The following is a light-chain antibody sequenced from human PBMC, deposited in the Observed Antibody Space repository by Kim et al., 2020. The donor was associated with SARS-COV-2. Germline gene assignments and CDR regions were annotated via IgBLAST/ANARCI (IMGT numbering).Light chain of an antibody. V-gene: IGLV2-23*02. Sequence: QSALTQPASVSGSPGQSITISCTGTSGDVGRYNLVSWYQQHPGKAPKVMIYEVSKWPSGVSNRFSGSKSANTASLTISELQAEDEADYYCCSYADTNTYVFGTGTKVTVL. CDR2: EVS. J-gene: IGLJ1*01. CDR1: SGDVGRYNL. CDR3: CSYADTNTYV.